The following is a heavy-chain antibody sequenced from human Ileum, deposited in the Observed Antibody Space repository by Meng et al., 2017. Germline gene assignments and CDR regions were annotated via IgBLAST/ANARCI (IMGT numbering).Heavy chain of an antibody. J-gene: IGHJ4*02. CDR2: ISHGGST. CDR3: AAKAVAVPANS. CDR1: GVAITSSYW. V-gene: IGHV4-4*02. Sequence: ELGPGPWRHSGTLSLTFTVAGVAITSSYWWSWVHQPPGKGLEWIVEISHGGSTNYTPSLHGRVTISLYKSKNQFSLNLDSVTAADTAVYYCAAKAVAVPANSWGQGALVTVSS. D-gene: IGHD4-23*01.